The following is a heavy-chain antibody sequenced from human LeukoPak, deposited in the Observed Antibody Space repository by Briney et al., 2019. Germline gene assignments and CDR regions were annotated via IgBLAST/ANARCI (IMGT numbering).Heavy chain of an antibody. D-gene: IGHD4-17*01. CDR3: AKDSGDYEVY. CDR2: IRCDGSNK. Sequence: GGSLRLSCAASGFTFSSYGMHWVRQAPGKGLEWVAFIRCDGSNKYYADSVKGRFTISRDNSKNTLYLQMNSLRAEDTAVYYCAKDSGDYEVYWGQGTLVTVSS. CDR1: GFTFSSYG. J-gene: IGHJ4*02. V-gene: IGHV3-30*02.